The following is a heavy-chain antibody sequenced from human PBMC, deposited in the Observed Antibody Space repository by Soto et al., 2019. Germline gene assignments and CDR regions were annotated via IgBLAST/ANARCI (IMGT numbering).Heavy chain of an antibody. CDR2: ISYDGTNK. CDR1: GFTFSDYG. V-gene: IGHV3-30*18. CDR3: AKSVRYCIGTSCSPEAFDV. J-gene: IGHJ3*01. Sequence: QVQLVESGGGVVQPGRSLRLSCAASGFTFSDYGMRWVRQAPGKGLEWVAVISYDGTNKYYAESVQARFTISRDNSKNTLYLQLNSLRVDDTAVYYCAKSVRYCIGTSCSPEAFDVWGQGTVVTVSS. D-gene: IGHD2-2*01.